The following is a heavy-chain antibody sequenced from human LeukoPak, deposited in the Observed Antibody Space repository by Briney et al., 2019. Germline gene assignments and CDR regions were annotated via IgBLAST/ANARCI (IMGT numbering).Heavy chain of an antibody. J-gene: IGHJ6*02. V-gene: IGHV1-8*01. Sequence: ASVKVSCKASGYTFTSYDINWVRQATGQGLEWMGWKNPNSGRTGFAQKFQGRLTMTTDTSTSTAYMELSSLTSEDTAVYYCARGPVSTHGMDVWGQGTTVTVSS. CDR3: ARGPVSTHGMDV. CDR2: KNPNSGRT. D-gene: IGHD2-2*01. CDR1: GYTFTSYD.